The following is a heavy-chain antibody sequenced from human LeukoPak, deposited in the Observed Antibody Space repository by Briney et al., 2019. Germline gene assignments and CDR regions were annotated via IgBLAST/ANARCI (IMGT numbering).Heavy chain of an antibody. Sequence: GASVKVSCKPSVYTFTSYGISWVRQAPGQGLEWRGGIITIFGTANYAQKFQGRVTITADKSTGTAYMALSSLRSEDTAVYYCAIHPLYRYGYFVAFDIWGEGTMVTVSS. J-gene: IGHJ3*02. CDR1: VYTFTSYG. CDR2: IITIFGTA. CDR3: AIHPLYRYGYFVAFDI. D-gene: IGHD5-18*01. V-gene: IGHV1-69*06.